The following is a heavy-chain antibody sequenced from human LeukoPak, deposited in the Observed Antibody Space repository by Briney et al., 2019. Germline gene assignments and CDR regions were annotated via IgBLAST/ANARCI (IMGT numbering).Heavy chain of an antibody. V-gene: IGHV4-61*02. Sequence: RTSETLSLTCTVSGGSISSGSYYWSWIRQPAGKGLEWIGRIYTSGSTNYNPSLKSRVTISVDTSKNQFSLKLSSVTAADTAVYYCARGDYGDHNYYYYGMDVWGQGTTVTVSS. D-gene: IGHD4-17*01. CDR1: GGSISSGSYY. CDR3: ARGDYGDHNYYYYGMDV. J-gene: IGHJ6*02. CDR2: IYTSGST.